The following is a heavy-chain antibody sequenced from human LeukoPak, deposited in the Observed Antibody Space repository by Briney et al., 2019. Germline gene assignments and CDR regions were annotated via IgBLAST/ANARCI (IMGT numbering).Heavy chain of an antibody. CDR2: ISGSGGST. CDR3: AKNGGYYGSGSYFGDY. Sequence: GGSLRLSYAASGFTFSSYGMSWVRQAPGKGLEWVSVISGSGGSTYYADSVRGRFTISRDNSKNTLYLQMNSLRGEDTAVYYCAKNGGYYGSGSYFGDYWGQGTLVTVSS. D-gene: IGHD3-10*01. CDR1: GFTFSSYG. V-gene: IGHV3-23*01. J-gene: IGHJ4*02.